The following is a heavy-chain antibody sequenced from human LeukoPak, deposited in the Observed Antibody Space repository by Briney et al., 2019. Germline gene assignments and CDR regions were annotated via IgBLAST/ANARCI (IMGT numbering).Heavy chain of an antibody. J-gene: IGHJ3*02. CDR2: INPNSGGT. D-gene: IGHD3-10*01. V-gene: IGHV1-2*02. CDR1: GYTFIGYY. Sequence: GASVKVSCKASGYTFIGYYMHWVRQAPGQGLEWMGWINPNSGGTKYAQKFQGRVTMTRDTSISTAYMDLSRLRSDDTAVYYCARGGKIMITMVQGVLASRDAFDIWGQGTMVTVSS. CDR3: ARGGKIMITMVQGVLASRDAFDI.